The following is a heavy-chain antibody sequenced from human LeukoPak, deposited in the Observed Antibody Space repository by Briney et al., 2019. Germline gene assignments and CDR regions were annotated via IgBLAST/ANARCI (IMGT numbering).Heavy chain of an antibody. J-gene: IGHJ4*02. Sequence: KIGESLKISCKGSGYSFISYWIGWVRQMPGKGLEWMGIIYPADSDTRYSPSFQGQVPISADKSITNAYLQWSSLKASDTAMYYCARGSSGYTYGFDYWGQGTLATVSS. D-gene: IGHD5-18*01. CDR3: ARGSSGYTYGFDY. CDR1: GYSFISYW. V-gene: IGHV5-51*01. CDR2: IYPADSDT.